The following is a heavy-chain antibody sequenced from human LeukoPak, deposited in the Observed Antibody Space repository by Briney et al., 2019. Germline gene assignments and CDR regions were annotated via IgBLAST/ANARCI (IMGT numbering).Heavy chain of an antibody. CDR1: GFTFSSYA. V-gene: IGHV3-30*14. J-gene: IGHJ4*02. CDR3: ARGGYCSGGSCYSPETFDY. D-gene: IGHD2-15*01. Sequence: GGSLRLSCAASGFTFSSYAMHWVRQAPGKGLEWVAVISYDGSNKYYADSVKGRFTISRDNSKNTLYLQMNSLRAEDTAVYYCARGGYCSGGSCYSPETFDYWGQGTLVTVSS. CDR2: ISYDGSNK.